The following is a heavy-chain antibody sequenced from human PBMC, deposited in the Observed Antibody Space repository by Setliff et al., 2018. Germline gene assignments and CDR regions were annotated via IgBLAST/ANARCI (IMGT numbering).Heavy chain of an antibody. J-gene: IGHJ4*02. CDR3: RFWSGYYKNDY. Sequence: PTETLSLTCAVSNFSVNSGYTWGWIRQPPGKGLEWIGIMFDNVGTFYNPSLKSRVTMSVDTSKNQFSLKLSSVTAADTAVYYCRFWSGYYKNDYWGQGTLVTVSS. D-gene: IGHD3-3*01. V-gene: IGHV4-38-2*01. CDR2: MFDNVGT. CDR1: NFSVNSGYT.